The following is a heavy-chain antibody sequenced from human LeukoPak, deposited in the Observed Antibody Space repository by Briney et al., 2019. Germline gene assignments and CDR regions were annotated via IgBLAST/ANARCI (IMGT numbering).Heavy chain of an antibody. CDR3: ALDGPYGDYENY. V-gene: IGHV1-18*01. D-gene: IGHD4-17*01. CDR2: ISASNGNT. Sequence: GSVKVSCKSSGYTFTRYGISWVRQAPGQGLEWMGWISASNGNTNYAQKLQGRVTMTTDTSTSTAYMELRSLRSDDTAVYYCALDGPYGDYENYWGQGTLVTVSS. CDR1: GYTFTRYG. J-gene: IGHJ4*02.